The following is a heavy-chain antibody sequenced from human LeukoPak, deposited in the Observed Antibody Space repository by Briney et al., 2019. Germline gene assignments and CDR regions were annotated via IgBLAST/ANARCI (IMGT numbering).Heavy chain of an antibody. CDR1: GGSISSSSYY. CDR2: IYYSGST. D-gene: IGHD2-2*01. Sequence: SETLSLTCTVSGGSISSSSYYWGWIRQPPGKGLEWIGSIYYSGSTYYNPSLKSRVTISVDTSKNQFSLKLSSVTAADTAVYYYARGVDVVVPAAPRDWFDPWGQGTLVTVSS. J-gene: IGHJ5*02. V-gene: IGHV4-39*07. CDR3: ARGVDVVVPAAPRDWFDP.